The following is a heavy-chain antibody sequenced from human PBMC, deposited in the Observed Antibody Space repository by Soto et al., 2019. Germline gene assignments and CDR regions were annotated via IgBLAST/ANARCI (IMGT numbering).Heavy chain of an antibody. CDR1: GDTFTSYG. J-gene: IGHJ6*01. CDR3: ARVGLTRVVTPLDYYYCMDV. Sequence: ASGKGSYKASGDTFTSYGISWVRQAPGQGLEWMGWISAYNGNTNYAQKLQGRVTMTTDTSTSTAYMELRSLRSDDTAVYYCARVGLTRVVTPLDYYYCMDVCGHGPKFPDSS. CDR2: ISAYNGNT. D-gene: IGHD2-21*02. V-gene: IGHV1-18*04.